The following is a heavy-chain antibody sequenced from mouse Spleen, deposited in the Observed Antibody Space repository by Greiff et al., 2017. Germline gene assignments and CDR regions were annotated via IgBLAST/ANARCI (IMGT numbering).Heavy chain of an antibody. D-gene: IGHD2-4*01. CDR1: GFSLTSYG. CDR2: IWGGGST. V-gene: IGHV2-6*01. CDR3: ASSYDYDGAWFAY. J-gene: IGHJ3*01. Sequence: QVQLQQSGPGLVAPSQSLSITCTVSGFSLTSYGVDWVRQSPGKGLEWLGVIWGGGSTNYNSALKSRLSISKDNSKSQVFLKMNSLQTDDTAMYYCASSYDYDGAWFAYWGQGTLVTVSA.